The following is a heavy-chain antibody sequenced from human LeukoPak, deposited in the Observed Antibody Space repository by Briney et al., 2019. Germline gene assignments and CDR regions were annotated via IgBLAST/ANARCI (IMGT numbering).Heavy chain of an antibody. V-gene: IGHV1-2*02. J-gene: IGHJ4*02. Sequence: GASVKVSCKASGYTFTGYYLHWVRQAPGQGLEWMGWLNPNSGGTNYAQKFQGRVTMTRDTPISTAYMEVSRLRSDDTAVYYCARAPSSGWSGYYFDYWGQGTLVTVSS. CDR3: ARAPSSGWSGYYFDY. CDR2: LNPNSGGT. D-gene: IGHD6-13*01. CDR1: GYTFTGYY.